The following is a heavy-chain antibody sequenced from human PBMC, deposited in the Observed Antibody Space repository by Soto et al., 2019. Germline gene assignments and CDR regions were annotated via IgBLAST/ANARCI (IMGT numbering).Heavy chain of an antibody. Sequence: GGSLRLSCAASGFTFRSFTMDWVRQAPGKGLEWVSTISSNSAYIYYTDALRGRFTISRDNAKNSLHLQMNSLRAEDTAVYYCTRDASRGSSARGWFDPWGPGTLVTVSS. V-gene: IGHV3-21*01. J-gene: IGHJ5*02. CDR2: ISSNSAYI. CDR3: TRDASRGSSARGWFDP. CDR1: GFTFRSFT. D-gene: IGHD6-13*01.